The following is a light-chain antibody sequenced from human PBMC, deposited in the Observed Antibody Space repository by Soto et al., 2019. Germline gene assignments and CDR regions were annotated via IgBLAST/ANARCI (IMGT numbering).Light chain of an antibody. J-gene: IGKJ4*01. CDR1: QSVSCRY. Sequence: EMVLRQSPGTLSLSPGEGATLSCRASQSVSCRYLAWCQQKRGQALRLVIYVASKRAAGIPDRFSGTGADTDFTLNISRLEPDDFAVYYCPHYGTSGVTVGGGTRVEIK. V-gene: IGKV3-20*01. CDR2: VAS. CDR3: PHYGTSGVT.